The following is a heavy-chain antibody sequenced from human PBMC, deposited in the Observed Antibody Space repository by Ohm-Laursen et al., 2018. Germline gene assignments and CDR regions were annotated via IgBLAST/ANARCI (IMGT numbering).Heavy chain of an antibody. V-gene: IGHV4-34*01. J-gene: IGHJ3*01. Sequence: SETLSLTCAVYSGSFSGYYWSWIRQPPGKGLEWIGEINHSGSTNYNPSLKSRVTISVDTSRNQLSLKLSSVTAADTAVYYCASSQSSSWYHAFDVWGQGTMVTVSS. D-gene: IGHD6-13*01. CDR1: SGSFSGYY. CDR2: INHSGST. CDR3: ASSQSSSWYHAFDV.